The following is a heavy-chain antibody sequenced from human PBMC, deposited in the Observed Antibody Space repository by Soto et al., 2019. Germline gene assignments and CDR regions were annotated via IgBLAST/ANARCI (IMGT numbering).Heavy chain of an antibody. CDR2: IVVGSGNT. CDR1: GFTFTSSA. D-gene: IGHD6-19*01. V-gene: IGHV1-58*01. CDR3: AVGYSSGWYYYYGMDV. J-gene: IGHJ6*02. Sequence: GASVKVSCKASGFTFTSSAVQWVRQARGQRLEWIGWIVVGSGNTNYAQKFQERVTITRDMSTSTAYMELSSLRSEDTAVYYCAVGYSSGWYYYYGMDVWGQGTTVTVSS.